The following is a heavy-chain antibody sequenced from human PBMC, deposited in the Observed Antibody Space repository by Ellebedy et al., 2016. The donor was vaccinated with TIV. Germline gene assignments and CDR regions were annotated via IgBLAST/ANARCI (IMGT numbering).Heavy chain of an antibody. D-gene: IGHD2-2*01. CDR3: AQDGPGGYRPRDC. CDR1: GFTFRRFG. CDR2: ISGTAEST. J-gene: IGHJ4*02. V-gene: IGHV3-23*01. Sequence: GESLKISCAASGFTFRRFGMSWVRQTPGKGLEWISSISGTAESTYYAGSVKGRFSISRDNSKSTLYLQMNSLRAEDTALYYCAQDGPGGYRPRDCWGQGTLVTVSS.